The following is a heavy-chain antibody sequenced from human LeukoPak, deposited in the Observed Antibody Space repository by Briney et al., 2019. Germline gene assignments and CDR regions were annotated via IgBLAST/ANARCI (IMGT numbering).Heavy chain of an antibody. CDR1: GGYIRGYH. CDR3: ARGTAMVYYYYMDV. V-gene: IGHV4-59*01. J-gene: IGHJ6*03. CDR2: IYYDGST. D-gene: IGHD5-18*01. Sequence: PSETLSLTCSVSGGYIRGYHWSWIRQPPGKGLEWIGYIYYDGSTNYNPSLKSRVTISVDTSKNQFSLKLRSVTAADTAVYYCARGTAMVYYYYMDVWGKGTTVTVSS.